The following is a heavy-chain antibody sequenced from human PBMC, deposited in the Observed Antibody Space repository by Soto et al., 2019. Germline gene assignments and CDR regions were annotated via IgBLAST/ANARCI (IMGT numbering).Heavy chain of an antibody. CDR1: GFSLSTGGVG. CDR3: VQSRCGGDCLRSYSSHYYYGVDV. CDR2: IYWDNDK. J-gene: IGHJ6*02. D-gene: IGHD2-21*02. Sequence: QNTLKESGPTLVKPTQTLTLTCTFSGFSLSTGGVGVGWIRQPPGKALEWLALIYWDNDKRYSPSLKSRLTVTTDTSKNQVVLTLTNMDPVDTSTYYCVQSRCGGDCLRSYSSHYYYGVDVWGQGTTVTVFS. V-gene: IGHV2-5*02.